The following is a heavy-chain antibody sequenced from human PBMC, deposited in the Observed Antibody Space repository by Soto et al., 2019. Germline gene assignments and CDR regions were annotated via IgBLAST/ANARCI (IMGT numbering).Heavy chain of an antibody. D-gene: IGHD3-10*01. CDR1: GGSISSGGYY. J-gene: IGHJ4*02. CDR2: IYYSGST. V-gene: IGHV4-31*03. CDR3: AGTYYYGSGSEKKPDY. Sequence: QVQLQESGPGLVKPSQTLSLTCTVSGGSISSGGYYWSWIRQHPGKGLEWIGYIYYSGSTYYNPSLKRGVTISVDTSKNQFSLKLSSVTAADTAVYYCAGTYYYGSGSEKKPDYWGQGTLVTVSS.